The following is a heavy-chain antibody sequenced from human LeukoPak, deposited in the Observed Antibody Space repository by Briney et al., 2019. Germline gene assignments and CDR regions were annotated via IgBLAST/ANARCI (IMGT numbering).Heavy chain of an antibody. CDR2: INRSGST. D-gene: IGHD1-26*01. CDR1: GGSFSTYY. Sequence: PSETLSLTCGVYGGSFSTYYWSWIRQPPGKGLEWIGEINRSGSTNYNPSLKSRVTISVDTSKNQFSLKLRSVTAADTAVYYCARGVGAEIAGNYWGQGTLVTVSS. CDR3: ARGVGAEIAGNY. J-gene: IGHJ4*02. V-gene: IGHV4-34*01.